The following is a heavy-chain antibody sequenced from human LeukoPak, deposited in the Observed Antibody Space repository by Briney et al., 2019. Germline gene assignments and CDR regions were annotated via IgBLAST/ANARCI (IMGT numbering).Heavy chain of an antibody. Sequence: PSETLSLTCAVYGGSFSGYYWSWIRQPPGKGLEWIGEINHSGSTNYNPSLKSRVTISVDTSKNQFSLKLSSVTAADTAVYYCARDSLTYFDYWGQGTLVPVSS. CDR1: GGSFSGYY. CDR2: INHSGST. J-gene: IGHJ4*02. V-gene: IGHV4-34*01. CDR3: ARDSLTYFDY. D-gene: IGHD4/OR15-4a*01.